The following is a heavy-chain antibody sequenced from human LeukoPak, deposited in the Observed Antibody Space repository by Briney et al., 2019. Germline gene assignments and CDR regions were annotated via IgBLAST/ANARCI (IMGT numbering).Heavy chain of an antibody. CDR1: GFTLSSYW. D-gene: IGHD5-18*01. J-gene: IGHJ6*02. Sequence: GDSLRLSCAASGFTLSSYWMHWVRQAPGKGLESVSAISGDGGSTDYADSVKGRFTISGDNSKNTLYLQMGSLRAEDMAVYYCARDTGIRGMDVWGQGTTVTVSS. CDR3: ARDTGIRGMDV. CDR2: ISGDGGST. V-gene: IGHV3-64*02.